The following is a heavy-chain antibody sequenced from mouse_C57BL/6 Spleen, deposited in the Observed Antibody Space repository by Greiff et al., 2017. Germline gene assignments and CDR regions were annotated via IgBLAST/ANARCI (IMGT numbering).Heavy chain of an antibody. V-gene: IGHV1-74*01. J-gene: IGHJ2*01. Sequence: QVQLKQPGAELVKPGASLKVSCKASGYTFTSYWMHWVKQRPGPGLEWIGRIHPSDSDPNYNQKFKGKATLMVDKSSSTAYRQLSSLTSKDSAVYYCAIGGWDYFDDWGQGTTLTVSS. D-gene: IGHD1-1*02. CDR1: GYTFTSYW. CDR2: IHPSDSDP. CDR3: AIGGWDYFDD.